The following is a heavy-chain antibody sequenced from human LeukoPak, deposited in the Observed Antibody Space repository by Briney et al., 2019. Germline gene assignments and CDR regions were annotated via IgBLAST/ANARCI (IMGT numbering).Heavy chain of an antibody. CDR3: ARELLSYYGSGSLNY. Sequence: GGSLRLSCAASGFTFSSYWMSWVRQAPGKGLEWVANIKQDGSEKYYVDSVKGRFTISRDNAKNSLYLQMNSLGAEDTAVYYCARELLSYYGSGSLNYWGQGTLVTVSS. CDR1: GFTFSSYW. D-gene: IGHD3-10*01. CDR2: IKQDGSEK. J-gene: IGHJ4*02. V-gene: IGHV3-7*03.